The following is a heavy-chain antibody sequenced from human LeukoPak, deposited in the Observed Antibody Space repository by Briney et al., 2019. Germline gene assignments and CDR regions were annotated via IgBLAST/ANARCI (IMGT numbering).Heavy chain of an antibody. J-gene: IGHJ3*02. CDR1: GFTFSSYG. CDR2: ISHDGSNK. V-gene: IGHV3-30*18. D-gene: IGHD3-9*01. Sequence: PGGSLRLSCAASGFTFSSYGMHWVRQAPGKGLEWVAVISHDGSNKYYADSVKGRFTISRDNSKNTLYLQMNSLRAEDTAVYYCAKEWDDILTGYTDAFDIWGQGTMVTVSS. CDR3: AKEWDDILTGYTDAFDI.